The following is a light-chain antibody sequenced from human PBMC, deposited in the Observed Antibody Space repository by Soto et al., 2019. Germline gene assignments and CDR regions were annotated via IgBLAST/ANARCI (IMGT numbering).Light chain of an antibody. CDR3: QHYNSYSEA. Sequence: DIQMTQSPSSLSASVGDRVTITGRASQVIGNYLAWYQQKPGKVPKLLIYGAYTLQSGVPSRFSGSGSGTEFTLTISSLQPDDFATYYCQHYNSYSEAFGQGTKVDIK. CDR2: GAY. V-gene: IGKV1-27*01. CDR1: QVIGNY. J-gene: IGKJ1*01.